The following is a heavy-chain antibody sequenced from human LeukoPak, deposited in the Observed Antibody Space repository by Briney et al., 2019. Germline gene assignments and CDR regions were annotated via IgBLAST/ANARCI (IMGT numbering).Heavy chain of an antibody. CDR2: INPNSGGT. D-gene: IGHD4-17*01. J-gene: IGHJ5*02. CDR3: ARDLHGDHACGP. CDR1: GYTFTGYY. Sequence: ASVKVSCKASGYTFTGYYMHWVRQAPGQGLEWMGWINPNSGGTNYAQKFQGRVTMTRDTSISTAYMELSRLRSDDTAVYYCARDLHGDHACGPWGQGTLVTVSS. V-gene: IGHV1-2*02.